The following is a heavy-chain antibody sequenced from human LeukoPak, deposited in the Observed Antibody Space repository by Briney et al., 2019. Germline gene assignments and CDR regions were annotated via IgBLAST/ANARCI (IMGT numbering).Heavy chain of an antibody. CDR1: GYNFTNYW. V-gene: IGHV5-51*01. D-gene: IGHD2-2*01. J-gene: IGHJ4*02. Sequence: GESLKISCKGSGYNFTNYWIAWVRQMPGKGLEWMGIIYPGDSDTRYSPSFQGQVTISADKSIATAYLQWSSLKASDTAMYYCARGNHCGSTSCALDYWGQRTLVTVSS. CDR2: IYPGDSDT. CDR3: ARGNHCGSTSCALDY.